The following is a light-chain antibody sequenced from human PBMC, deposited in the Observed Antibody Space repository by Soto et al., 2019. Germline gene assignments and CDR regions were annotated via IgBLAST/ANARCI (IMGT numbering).Light chain of an antibody. J-gene: IGLJ1*01. V-gene: IGLV4-69*01. CDR2: LNSDGSH. CDR1: SGHSSYA. Sequence: QPVLTQSPSSSASLGASVKLTCTLSSGHSSYAIAWHQQQPEKGPRYLISLNSDGSHIKGDGIPDRFSGSSSGAERYLTISSLQSEDEADYYCQTWATGIKVFGTGTKLTVL. CDR3: QTWATGIKV.